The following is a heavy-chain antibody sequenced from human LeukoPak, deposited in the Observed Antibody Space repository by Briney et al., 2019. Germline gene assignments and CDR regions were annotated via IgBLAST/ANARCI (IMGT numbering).Heavy chain of an antibody. J-gene: IGHJ6*02. Sequence: ASVKVSCKTSGGTLSTYIISWVRQAPGQGLEWMGIINPSGGSTSYAQKFQGRVTMTRDTSTSTVYMELSSLRSEDTAVYYCAREMATITRGMDVWGQGTTVTVSS. CDR3: AREMATITRGMDV. CDR2: INPSGGST. D-gene: IGHD5-24*01. V-gene: IGHV1-46*01. CDR1: GGTLSTYI.